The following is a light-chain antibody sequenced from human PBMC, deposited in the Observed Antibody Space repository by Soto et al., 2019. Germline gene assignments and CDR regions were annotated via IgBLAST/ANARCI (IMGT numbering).Light chain of an antibody. J-gene: IGKJ2*01. CDR1: QSVSSTY. CDR2: GAS. CDR3: QQYGSSSYT. V-gene: IGKV3-20*01. Sequence: EIGLTQSPGTLSLSPGGRATLSCRASQSVSSTYLAWYQQNPGQAPRLLIYGASSRATGIPDRFSGSGSGTDFTLTISRLEPEDFAVYFCQQYGSSSYTFGQGTKLEI.